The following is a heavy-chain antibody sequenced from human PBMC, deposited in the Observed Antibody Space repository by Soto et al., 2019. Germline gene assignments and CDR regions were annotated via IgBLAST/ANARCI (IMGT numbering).Heavy chain of an antibody. D-gene: IGHD3-22*01. CDR3: ARHYYDSSGYLRHYYYYYGMDV. Sequence: ASVKVSCKASGYTFTSYDINWVRQATGQGLEWMGGINPISGKTGHAQKFQGRVTITADESTSTAYMELSSLRSEDTAVYYCARHYYDSSGYLRHYYYYYGMDVWGQGTTVTVSS. V-gene: IGHV1-8*01. CDR1: GYTFTSYD. CDR2: INPISGKT. J-gene: IGHJ6*02.